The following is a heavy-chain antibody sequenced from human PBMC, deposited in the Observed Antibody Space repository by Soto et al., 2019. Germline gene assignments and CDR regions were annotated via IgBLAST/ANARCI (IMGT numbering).Heavy chain of an antibody. CDR2: IYHSGST. CDR3: ARAHYGDYGYGMDV. D-gene: IGHD4-17*01. CDR1: GGSISSGGYS. V-gene: IGHV4-30-2*01. J-gene: IGHJ6*02. Sequence: PSETLSLTCAVSGGSISSGGYSWSWIRQPPGKGLEWIGYIYHSGSTSYNPSLKSRVTISVDRSKNQFSLKLSSVTAADTAVYYCARAHYGDYGYGMDVWGQGTTVTVSS.